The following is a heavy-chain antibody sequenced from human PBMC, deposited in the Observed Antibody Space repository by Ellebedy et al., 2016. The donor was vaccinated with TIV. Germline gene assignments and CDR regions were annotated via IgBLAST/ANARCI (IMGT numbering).Heavy chain of an antibody. CDR2: IYHGGFT. CDR3: AREDAHDTTT. CDR1: GYSISSGFY. J-gene: IGHJ5*02. Sequence: SETLSLTCTVSGYSISSGFYWGWIRQPPGKGLEWIGNIYHGGFTYYNPSLQSRVTISADTPKNQFSLRLTSVTAADTAVYYCAREDAHDTTTWGQGTLVTVSS. V-gene: IGHV4-38-2*02. D-gene: IGHD1-14*01.